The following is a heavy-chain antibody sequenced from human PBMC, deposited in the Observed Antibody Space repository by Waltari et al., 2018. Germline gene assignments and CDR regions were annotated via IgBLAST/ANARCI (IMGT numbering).Heavy chain of an antibody. CDR1: GGTFSSYA. V-gene: IGHV1-69*01. CDR3: ARDPTYYDFWSGYYRPHWFDP. Sequence: QVQLVQSGAEVKKPGSSVKVSCKASGGTFSSYAISWVRQAPGQGLEWMGGISPIFGKANYAQKFQGRVTITADESTSTAYMELSSLRSEDTAVYYCARDPTYYDFWSGYYRPHWFDPWGQGTLVIVSS. J-gene: IGHJ5*02. D-gene: IGHD3-3*01. CDR2: ISPIFGKA.